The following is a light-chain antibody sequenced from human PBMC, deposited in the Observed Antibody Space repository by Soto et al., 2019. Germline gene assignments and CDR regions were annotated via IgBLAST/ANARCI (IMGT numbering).Light chain of an antibody. V-gene: IGKV1-9*01. CDR3: QQRGT. CDR1: QDISSY. CDR2: AAS. J-gene: IGKJ4*01. Sequence: IQVTQSPSSLSASVVDRVTITCRASQDISSYLAWYQQKPGKAPTLLIYAASTLQSGVPSRFSGSGSGTDFTLTISSLEPEDFAVYYCQQRGTFGGGTKVDIK.